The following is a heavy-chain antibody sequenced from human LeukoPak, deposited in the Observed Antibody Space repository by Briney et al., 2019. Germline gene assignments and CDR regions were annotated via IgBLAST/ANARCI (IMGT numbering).Heavy chain of an antibody. CDR3: ARRGYTSGWYSHY. D-gene: IGHD6-19*01. CDR2: IFYTGST. Sequence: PSETLSLTCTVSGDSVSSSNYYWDWIRQPPGKGLEWIGTIFYTGSTYYNPSLKSRVTISVDTSKNRFSLRLSSVSAADTAVYSCARRGYTSGWYSHYWGQGTLITVSS. CDR1: GDSVSSSNYY. J-gene: IGHJ4*02. V-gene: IGHV4-39*01.